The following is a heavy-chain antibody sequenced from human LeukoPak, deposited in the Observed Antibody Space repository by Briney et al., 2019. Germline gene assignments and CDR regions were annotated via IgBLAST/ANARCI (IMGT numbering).Heavy chain of an antibody. V-gene: IGHV3-11*01. J-gene: IGHJ6*03. Sequence: GGSLRLSCAVSGFTFSDYYMSWIRQAPGKGLEWVSHISSSGTTIYYADAVKGRFTISRANAKNSLFLQMNSLRAEDTALYYCERVPTPFFYYYMDDWGKGTTLTVSS. CDR2: ISSSGTTI. CDR3: ERVPTPFFYYYMDD. D-gene: IGHD4-17*01. CDR1: GFTFSDYY.